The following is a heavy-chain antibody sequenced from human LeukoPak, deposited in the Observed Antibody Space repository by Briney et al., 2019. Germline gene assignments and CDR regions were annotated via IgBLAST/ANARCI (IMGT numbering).Heavy chain of an antibody. CDR2: LIPILGIA. CDR1: GGTFSSYA. J-gene: IGHJ6*02. CDR3: ARGEATGYYIAYGMDV. V-gene: IGHV1-69*04. Sequence: GASVNVSCKASGGTFSSYAISWVRQAPGQGLEWMRRLIPILGIANYAQKFQGRVTITADKSTSTAYMELSSLRSEDTAVYYCARGEATGYYIAYGMDVWGQGTTVTVSS. D-gene: IGHD3-9*01.